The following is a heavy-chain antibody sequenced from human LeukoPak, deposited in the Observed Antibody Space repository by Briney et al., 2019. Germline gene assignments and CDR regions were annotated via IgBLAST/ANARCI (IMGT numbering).Heavy chain of an antibody. J-gene: IGHJ5*02. CDR3: ARDGRRAGNWFDP. CDR1: XXXXTGYX. CDR2: INPNSGGT. V-gene: IGHV1-2*02. Sequence: ASVKXSXXXXXXXXTGYXMHWVRQAPGQGLEWMGWINPNSGGTNYAQKFQGRVTMTRDTSISTAYMELSRLRSDDTAVYYCARDGRRAGNWFDPWGQGTLVTVSS.